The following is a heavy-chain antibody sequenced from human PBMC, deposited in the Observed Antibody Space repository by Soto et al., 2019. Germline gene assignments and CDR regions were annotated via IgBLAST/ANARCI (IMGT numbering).Heavy chain of an antibody. D-gene: IGHD6-19*01. CDR1: GFTFSSYG. CDR3: ARDSDVADTPRLDY. J-gene: IGHJ4*02. V-gene: IGHV3-33*01. CDR2: IWYDGSNK. Sequence: QVQLVESGGGVVQPGRSLRLSCAASGFTFSSYGMHWVRQAPGKGLEWVAVIWYDGSNKYYADSVKGRFTISRDNSKNTLYLQMNSLRAEDTAVYYCARDSDVADTPRLDYWGQGTLFTVSS.